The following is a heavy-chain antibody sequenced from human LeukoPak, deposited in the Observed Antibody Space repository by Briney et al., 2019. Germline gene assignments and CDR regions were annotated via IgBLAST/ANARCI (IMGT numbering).Heavy chain of an antibody. CDR2: IYYSGST. Sequence: SETLSLTCAVYGGSFSSYYWSWIRQPPGKGLEWIGYIYYSGSTNYNPSLKSRVTISVDTSKNQFSLKLSSVTAADTAVYYCARIEGAMVRGVIIGWFDPWGQGTLVTVSS. V-gene: IGHV4-59*01. CDR1: GGSFSSYY. CDR3: ARIEGAMVRGVIIGWFDP. J-gene: IGHJ5*02. D-gene: IGHD3-10*01.